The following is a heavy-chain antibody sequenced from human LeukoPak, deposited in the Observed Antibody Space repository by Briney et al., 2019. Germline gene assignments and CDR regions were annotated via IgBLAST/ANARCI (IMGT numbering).Heavy chain of an antibody. D-gene: IGHD6-19*01. J-gene: IGHJ6*03. Sequence: ASVKVSCKASGGTFSSYAISWVRQAPGQGLEWMGGIFPIFGTANYAQKFQGRVTITADESTSTAYMELSSLRSEDTAVYYCARAVTYSLRNYYYMDVWGKGTTVTISS. V-gene: IGHV1-69*13. CDR3: ARAVTYSLRNYYYMDV. CDR2: IFPIFGTA. CDR1: GGTFSSYA.